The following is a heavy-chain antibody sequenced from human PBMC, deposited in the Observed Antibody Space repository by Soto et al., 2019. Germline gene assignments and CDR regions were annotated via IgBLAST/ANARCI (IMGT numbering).Heavy chain of an antibody. CDR2: INAGTGNT. D-gene: IGHD6-19*01. V-gene: IGHV1-3*01. CDR1: GYTFTNYA. Sequence: ASVKVSCKASGYTFTNYAIHWVRQAPGQRLEWMGWINAGTGNTQYSQNFQGRVTITRDTSATTAYMELNSLRSEDTAVYYCVTSVPRSGWYYFDHWGKGTLVTVSS. J-gene: IGHJ4*02. CDR3: VTSVPRSGWYYFDH.